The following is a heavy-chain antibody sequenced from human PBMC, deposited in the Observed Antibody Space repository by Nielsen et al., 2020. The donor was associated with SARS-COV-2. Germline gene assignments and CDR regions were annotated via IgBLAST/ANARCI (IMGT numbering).Heavy chain of an antibody. V-gene: IGHV2-70*01. J-gene: IGHJ6*02. Sequence: SGPTLVKPTETLTLACTVSGFSLSNARMGVSWIRQPPGKALEWLALIDWDDDKYYSTSLKTRLTISKDTSKNQVVLTMTNMDPVDTATYYCARGATSYYYGMDVWGQGTTVTVSS. D-gene: IGHD1-26*01. CDR1: GFSLSNARMG. CDR2: IDWDDDK. CDR3: ARGATSYYYGMDV.